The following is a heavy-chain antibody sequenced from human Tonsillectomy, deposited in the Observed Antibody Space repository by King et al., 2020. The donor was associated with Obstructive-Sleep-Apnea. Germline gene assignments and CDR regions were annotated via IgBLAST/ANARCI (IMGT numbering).Heavy chain of an antibody. CDR2: MYYSGST. Sequence: LQLQESGPGLVKPSETLSLTCTVSGGSTSSSSYYWGWIRQPPGQGLEWIGNMYYSGSTYYNPSLKSRVTISVYTSKKQFSLKLSSVTAADTAVYYCARGRDILTEDAFDIWGPRDNGHRLF. CDR3: ARGRDILTEDAFDI. CDR1: GGSTSSSSYY. D-gene: IGHD3-9*01. V-gene: IGHV4-39*07. J-gene: IGHJ3*02.